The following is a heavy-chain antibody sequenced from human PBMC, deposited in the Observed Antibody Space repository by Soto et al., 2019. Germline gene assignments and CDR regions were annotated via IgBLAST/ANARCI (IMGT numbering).Heavy chain of an antibody. D-gene: IGHD2-2*01. CDR3: ARASTQEPYYYYYYGMDV. V-gene: IGHV4-59*01. Sequence: SETLSLTCTVSGGSISSYYWSWIRQTPGKGLEWIGYIYYSGSTNYNPSLKSRVTISVDTSKNQFSLKLSSVTAADTAVYYCARASTQEPYYYYYYGMDVWGQGTTVTVSS. CDR2: IYYSGST. J-gene: IGHJ6*02. CDR1: GGSISSYY.